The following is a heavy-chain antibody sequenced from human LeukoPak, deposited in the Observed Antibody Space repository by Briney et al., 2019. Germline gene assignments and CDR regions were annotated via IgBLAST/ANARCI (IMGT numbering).Heavy chain of an antibody. CDR2: ISGSGGST. Sequence: PGGTLRLSCAASGFTFSSYGMSWVRQAPGKGLEWVSAISGSGGSTYYADSVKGRFTISRDNSKNTLYLQMNSLRAEDTAVYYCAKVQGEYFDWLLGCFDYWGQGTLVTVSS. V-gene: IGHV3-23*01. CDR1: GFTFSSYG. D-gene: IGHD3-9*01. CDR3: AKVQGEYFDWLLGCFDY. J-gene: IGHJ4*02.